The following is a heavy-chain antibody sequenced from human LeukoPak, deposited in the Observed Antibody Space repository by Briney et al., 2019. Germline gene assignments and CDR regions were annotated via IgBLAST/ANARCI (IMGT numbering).Heavy chain of an antibody. J-gene: IGHJ6*02. Sequence: GSLRLSCAASGFTFSSYSMNWVRQAPGKGLEWVSSISSSSSYIYYADSVKGRFTISRDNAKKTLYLQMNSLRAEDTAVYYCARSIGLTGGGVDVWGQGTTVTVSS. D-gene: IGHD3-9*01. CDR3: ARSIGLTGGGVDV. CDR1: GFTFSSYS. V-gene: IGHV3-21*04. CDR2: ISSSSSYI.